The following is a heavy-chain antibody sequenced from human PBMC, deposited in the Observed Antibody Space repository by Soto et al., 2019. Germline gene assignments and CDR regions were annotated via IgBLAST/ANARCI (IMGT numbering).Heavy chain of an antibody. CDR3: ARQPVVPAASSFDY. J-gene: IGHJ4*02. CDR1: GGSVNSGTYY. Sequence: QVQLQESGPGLVKPSETLSLTCTVSGGSVNSGTYYWNWIRQPPGKALEWIGYMFYSGSTNYNPSLKSRVTISVDTSKNQFSLKLSSVTAADTAVYYCARQPVVPAASSFDYWGQGTLVTVSS. V-gene: IGHV4-61*01. D-gene: IGHD2-2*01. CDR2: MFYSGST.